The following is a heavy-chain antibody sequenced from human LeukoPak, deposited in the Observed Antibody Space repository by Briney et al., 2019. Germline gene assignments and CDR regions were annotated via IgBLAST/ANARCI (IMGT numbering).Heavy chain of an antibody. J-gene: IGHJ4*02. CDR2: IRSDGGIK. CDR3: ASIKILLGPGPHFDY. D-gene: IGHD1-26*01. CDR1: GFTFSSYA. V-gene: IGHV3-30*02. Sequence: GGSLRLSCAASGFTFSSYAMSWVRQAPGKGLEWVAFIRSDGGIKYYADSVKGRFTISRDNAKNSLYLQMNSLRAEDTAVYYCASIKILLGPGPHFDYWGQGTLVTVSS.